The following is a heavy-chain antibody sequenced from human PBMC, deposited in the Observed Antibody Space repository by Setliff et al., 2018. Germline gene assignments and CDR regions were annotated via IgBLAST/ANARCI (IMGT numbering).Heavy chain of an antibody. V-gene: IGHV4-59*12. CDR3: AREVWTIYDKSWSGYTDL. D-gene: IGHD3-3*01. Sequence: SETLSLTCTVSGGSISSYYWSWIRQPPGKGLEWIGSIHYSGSTNYNPSLKSRLTISVDTAKTQFSLRLISVTAEDTALYHCAREVWTIYDKSWSGYTDLWGQGTQVTVSS. CDR2: IHYSGST. CDR1: GGSISSYY. J-gene: IGHJ5*02.